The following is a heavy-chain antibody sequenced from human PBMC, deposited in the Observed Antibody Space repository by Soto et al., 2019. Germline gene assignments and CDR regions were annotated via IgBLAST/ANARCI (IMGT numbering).Heavy chain of an antibody. J-gene: IGHJ4*02. CDR3: ATSQKGYNWNYFDH. CDR2: VFYTGFT. Sequence: SETLSLTCAVSGASITGSYYYWAWLRQSPGKGPEWIGSVFYTGFTSYNPSLESRVSVSVDTSKSQFSLKLSAVTAADTAVYYCATSQKGYNWNYFDHWGQGALVTVSS. D-gene: IGHD1-20*01. V-gene: IGHV4-39*01. CDR1: GASITGSYYY.